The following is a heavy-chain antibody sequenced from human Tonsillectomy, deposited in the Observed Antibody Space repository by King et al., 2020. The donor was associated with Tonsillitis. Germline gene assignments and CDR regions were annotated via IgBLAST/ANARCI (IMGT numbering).Heavy chain of an antibody. V-gene: IGHV4-59*01. CDR2: IYYIWST. CDR3: ARKSRSYYSFTFDS. J-gene: IGHJ4*02. D-gene: IGHD1-26*01. CDR1: GGSISSYY. Sequence: VQLQESGPGLVKPSETLSLTCTVSGGSISSYYWSWRRQPPGKGLEGMGYIYYIWSTNDNPSLKSRVTISVKTSKNQFSLKLGSVTAADTAVYYCARKSRSYYSFTFDSWGQGTLVTVSS.